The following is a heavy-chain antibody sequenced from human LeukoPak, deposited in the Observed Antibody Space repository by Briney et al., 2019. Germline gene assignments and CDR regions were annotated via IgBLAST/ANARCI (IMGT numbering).Heavy chain of an antibody. Sequence: ASVKVSCKASGCTFTGYYMHWVRQAPGQGLEWMGWINPNSGGTNYAQKFQGRVTMTRDTSISTAYMELSRLRSDDTAVYYCARGKQWLVSAFDYWGQGTLVTVSS. V-gene: IGHV1-2*02. CDR2: INPNSGGT. CDR1: GCTFTGYY. CDR3: ARGKQWLVSAFDY. J-gene: IGHJ4*02. D-gene: IGHD6-19*01.